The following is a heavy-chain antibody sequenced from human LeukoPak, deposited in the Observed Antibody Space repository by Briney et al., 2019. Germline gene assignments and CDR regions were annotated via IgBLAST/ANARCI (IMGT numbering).Heavy chain of an antibody. D-gene: IGHD1-26*01. Sequence: GASVKVSCKTSGYSFSAYSMNWVRQAPGQGLEWMGRINPSSGRTKYEQRFQGRVTMTTDTSISTAYMELSRLSSDDTAVYYCARAYIVGATSLGYWGQGTLVTVSS. CDR1: GYSFSAYS. CDR2: INPSSGRT. V-gene: IGHV1-2*06. CDR3: ARAYIVGATSLGY. J-gene: IGHJ4*02.